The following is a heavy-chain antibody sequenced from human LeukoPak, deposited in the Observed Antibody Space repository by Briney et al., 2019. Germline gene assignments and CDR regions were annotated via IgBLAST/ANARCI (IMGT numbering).Heavy chain of an antibody. CDR2: SSGYNDDT. D-gene: IGHD2-15*01. CDR1: GYTFSNFG. J-gene: IGHJ3*02. CDR3: AKDFYNSGGRWYDCFDI. Sequence: ASVKVSCQASGYTFSNFGISWVRQAPGQGLEWMGWSSGYNDDTHYAQKFQGRVTMTTDTSTNTAYMDLRSLRSDDTAMYYCAKDFYNSGGRWYDCFDIWGQGTMVTVSS. V-gene: IGHV1-18*01.